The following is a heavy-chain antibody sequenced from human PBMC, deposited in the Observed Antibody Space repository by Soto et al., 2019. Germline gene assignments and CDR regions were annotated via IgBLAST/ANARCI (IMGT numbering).Heavy chain of an antibody. J-gene: IGHJ6*02. Sequence: QVQLVQSGAEVKKPGSSVKVSCKASGGTFSSYAISWVRQAPGQGLEWMGGIIPIFGTANYAQKFQGRVTITADESTSPAYMELGRLRSEGTAVYYCARDREGITGIYGMGVWGQGTTVTVSS. CDR3: ARDREGITGIYGMGV. CDR2: IIPIFGTA. CDR1: GGTFSSYA. D-gene: IGHD1-20*01. V-gene: IGHV1-69*01.